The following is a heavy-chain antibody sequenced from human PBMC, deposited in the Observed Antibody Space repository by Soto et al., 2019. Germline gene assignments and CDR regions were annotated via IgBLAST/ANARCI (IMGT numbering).Heavy chain of an antibody. V-gene: IGHV4-59*01. D-gene: IGHD3-3*01. CDR2: IHYSGSS. J-gene: IGHJ6*02. Sequence: SETLSLTCTVSGASISSYYWSWIRQPPGKGLEWIAYIHYSGSSNYNPSLKSRVTISVDTSKNQFSLKLSSVTAADTAVYYCARSYPNTIFGVIKHTGTDVWGQGATVTVSS. CDR1: GASISSYY. CDR3: ARSYPNTIFGVIKHTGTDV.